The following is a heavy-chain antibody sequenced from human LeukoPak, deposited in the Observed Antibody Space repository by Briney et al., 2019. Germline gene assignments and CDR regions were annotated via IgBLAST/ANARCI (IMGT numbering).Heavy chain of an antibody. CDR3: ARELGVGVIGDAFDI. J-gene: IGHJ3*02. V-gene: IGHV3-30-3*01. Sequence: GGSLRLSCAASGFTFSSYAMHWVRQAPGKGLEWVAVISYDGSNKYYADSVKGRFTISRDNSKSTLYLQMNSLRGEDTAVYYCARELGVGVIGDAFDIWGQGTVVTVSS. CDR2: ISYDGSNK. CDR1: GFTFSSYA. D-gene: IGHD3-22*01.